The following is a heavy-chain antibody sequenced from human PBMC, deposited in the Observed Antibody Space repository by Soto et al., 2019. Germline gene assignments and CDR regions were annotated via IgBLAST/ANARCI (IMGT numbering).Heavy chain of an antibody. D-gene: IGHD3-9*01. V-gene: IGHV1-69*12. CDR1: GGTFSSYA. CDR2: IIPIFSTA. J-gene: IGHJ4*02. Sequence: QVQLVQSGAEVKKPGSSVKVSGKASGGTFSSYAISWVRQAPGQGLEWMGGIIPIFSTAKYAQKFQGRVTITADESTSTAYMELSSLRSDDTAVYYCARGGYYDISTGSLPPFDYWGQGTLVTVSS. CDR3: ARGGYYDISTGSLPPFDY.